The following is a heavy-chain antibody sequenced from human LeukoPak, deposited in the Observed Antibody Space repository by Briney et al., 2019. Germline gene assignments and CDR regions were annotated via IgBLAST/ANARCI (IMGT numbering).Heavy chain of an antibody. D-gene: IGHD1-26*01. CDR2: IYYSGST. CDR3: ARVPLRGELRD. CDR1: GGSISSYY. Sequence: SETLSLTCTVSGGSISSYYWSWIRQPPGKGLEWIGSIYYSGSTYYNPSLKSRVTISVDTSKNQFSLKLSSVTAADTAVYYCARVPLRGELRDWGQGTLVTVSS. J-gene: IGHJ4*02. V-gene: IGHV4-59*05.